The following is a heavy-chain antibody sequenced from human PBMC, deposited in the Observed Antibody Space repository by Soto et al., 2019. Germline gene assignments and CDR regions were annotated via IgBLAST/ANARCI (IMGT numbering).Heavy chain of an antibody. D-gene: IGHD3-16*01. CDR1: GFTFTNYA. V-gene: IGHV3-23*01. CDR2: IVGGGAQT. J-gene: IGHJ4*02. Sequence: EVQLLESGGGLVQPGGSLRLSCVASGFTFTNYAMSWVRQAPGKGLEWVSGIVGGGAQTFYADSVKGRFTISRDNSENTLLLQMNSLTAEDTAIYYCAREGISRIWGFDYWGLGTLVTVSS. CDR3: AREGISRIWGFDY.